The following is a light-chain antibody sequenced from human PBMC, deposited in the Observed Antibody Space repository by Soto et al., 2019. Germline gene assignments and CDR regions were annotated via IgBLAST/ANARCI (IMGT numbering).Light chain of an antibody. V-gene: IGLV2-11*01. CDR2: DVS. CDR1: SSDVGEYDY. CDR3: CSYAGSRV. J-gene: IGLJ3*02. Sequence: QSALTQPRSVSGSPGQSVTISCTGTSSDVGEYDYVSWYQHHPGKAPKLMIYDVSQRPSGVPDRFSGSKSGSTASLTISGLQAEDEADYYCCSYAGSRVFGGGTKLT.